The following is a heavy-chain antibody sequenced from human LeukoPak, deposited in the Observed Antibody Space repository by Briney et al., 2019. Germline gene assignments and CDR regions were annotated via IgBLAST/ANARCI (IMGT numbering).Heavy chain of an antibody. CDR2: ISSSSTI. CDR3: ARDWPWYFDL. V-gene: IGHV3-48*02. J-gene: IGHJ2*01. CDR1: GFTFSGYS. Sequence: GGSLRLSCAAPGFTFSGYSMNWVRQAPGKGLEWVSYISSSSTIYYADSVKGRFTISRDNAKNSLYLQMNSLRDEDTAVYYCARDWPWYFDLRGRGTLVTVSS.